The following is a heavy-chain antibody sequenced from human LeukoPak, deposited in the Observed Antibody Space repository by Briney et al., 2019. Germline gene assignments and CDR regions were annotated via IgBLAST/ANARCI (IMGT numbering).Heavy chain of an antibody. Sequence: GGSLRLSCAASGFSLSDYWPNWVRQTPGKGPEWLANIKQDGSEKNYVESVNGRFIISRDNAKNSGYLQMNSLRAEDTAVYYCVGGTGWLPLTWGQGTLVTVSS. CDR3: VGGTGWLPLT. CDR2: IKQDGSEK. CDR1: GFSLSDYW. D-gene: IGHD6-25*01. V-gene: IGHV3-7*01. J-gene: IGHJ5*01.